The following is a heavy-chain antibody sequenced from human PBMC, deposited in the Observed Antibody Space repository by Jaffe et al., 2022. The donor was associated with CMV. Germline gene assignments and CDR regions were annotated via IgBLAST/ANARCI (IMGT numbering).Heavy chain of an antibody. Sequence: QVQLVESGGGVVQPGRSLKLSCAVSGLTFNRNGMHWVRQAPGKGLEWVAFISNGGTNADYAESVRGRFSISRDNSKNMLYLQMNVLRAEDTAVYYCARDGSHYDIDYWGQGTLVTVSS. CDR3: ARDGSHYDIDY. J-gene: IGHJ4*02. V-gene: IGHV3-30*03. D-gene: IGHD1-26*01. CDR1: GLTFNRNG. CDR2: ISNGGTNA.